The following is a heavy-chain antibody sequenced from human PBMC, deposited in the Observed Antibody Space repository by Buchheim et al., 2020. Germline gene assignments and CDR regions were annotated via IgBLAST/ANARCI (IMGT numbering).Heavy chain of an antibody. CDR3: ARGISVISLSHYYDSSGYYYYYYGMDA. CDR2: IIPIFGTA. V-gene: IGHV1-69*01. J-gene: IGHJ6*02. Sequence: QVQLVQSGAEVKKPGSSVKVSCKASGGTFSSYAISWVRQAPGQGLEWMGGIIPIFGTANYAQKFQCRVTITADESTRTAYMELSSLRSEDTAVYYCARGISVISLSHYYDSSGYYYYYYGMDAWGQGTT. D-gene: IGHD3-22*01. CDR1: GGTFSSYA.